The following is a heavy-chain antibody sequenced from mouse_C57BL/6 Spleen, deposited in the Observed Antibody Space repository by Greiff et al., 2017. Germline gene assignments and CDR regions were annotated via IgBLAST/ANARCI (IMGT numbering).Heavy chain of an antibody. CDR1: GYTFTSYW. J-gene: IGHJ4*01. V-gene: IGHV1-59*01. CDR2: IDPSDSYT. Sequence: QVQLQQPGAELVRPGTSVKLSCKASGYTFTSYWMHWVKQRPGQGLEWIGVIDPSDSYTNYNQKFKGKATLTVDTSSSTAYMQLSSLTSEDSAVYYCAKGYYGNSYYAMDYWGQGTSVTVSS. D-gene: IGHD1-1*01. CDR3: AKGYYGNSYYAMDY.